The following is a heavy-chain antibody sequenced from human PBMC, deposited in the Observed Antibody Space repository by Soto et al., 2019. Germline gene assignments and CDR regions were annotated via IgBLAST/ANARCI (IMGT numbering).Heavy chain of an antibody. V-gene: IGHV4-4*02. D-gene: IGHD6-19*01. CDR1: GGSISSSEW. CDR3: ATRTGPPV. J-gene: IGHJ4*02. Sequence: QVLLQESGPGLVEPSGTLSLTCAVSGGSISSSEWWTWVRQPPGKGLEWIGEIYRGGTTNYNPSLESRVTISIDTSNKYFSLRLGSVTAADTAVYYCATRTGPPVWGQGTLVTVSS. CDR2: IYRGGTT.